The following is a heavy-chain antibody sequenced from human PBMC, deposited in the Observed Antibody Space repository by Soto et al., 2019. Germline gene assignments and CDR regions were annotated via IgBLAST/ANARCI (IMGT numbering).Heavy chain of an antibody. D-gene: IGHD6-13*01. V-gene: IGHV3-53*02. CDR1: GFMVSSSY. J-gene: IGHJ4*02. CDR3: ARCSGWYGQCYFDC. CDR2: LYSDGRT. Sequence: VQLVETGGGLIQPGGSLRLSCAASGFMVSSSYMSWVRQAPGKGLEWVSVLYSDGRTYYADSVKGRFTISRDNSKNTLYLQMNSLSAEDTAVYYCARCSGWYGQCYFDCWGQGTLVTVSS.